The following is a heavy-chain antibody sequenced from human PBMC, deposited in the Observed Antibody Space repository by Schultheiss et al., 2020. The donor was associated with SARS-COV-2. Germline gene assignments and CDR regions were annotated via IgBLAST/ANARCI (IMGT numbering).Heavy chain of an antibody. D-gene: IGHD6-13*01. Sequence: GGSLRLSCAASGVTFSSYAMSWVRQAPGKGLEWVSSISSSSSYIYYADSVKGRFTISRDNSKNTLYLQMNSLRAEDTAVYYCAKCPFLQQLVNWGQGTLVTVSS. V-gene: IGHV3-23*01. J-gene: IGHJ4*02. CDR1: GVTFSSYA. CDR2: ISSSSSYI. CDR3: AKCPFLQQLVN.